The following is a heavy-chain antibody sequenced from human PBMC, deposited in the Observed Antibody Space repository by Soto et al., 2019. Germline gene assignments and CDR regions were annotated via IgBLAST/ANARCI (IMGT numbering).Heavy chain of an antibody. CDR3: AKDSHVGGSYYGAGAFDI. CDR1: GFTFSSYA. CDR2: ISGSGGST. J-gene: IGHJ3*02. Sequence: GGSLRLSCAASGFTFSSYAMSWVRQAPGKGLEWVSAISGSGGSTYYADSVKGRFTISRDNSKNTLYLQMNSLRAEDTAVYYCAKDSHVGGSYYGAGAFDIWGQGTMVTVSS. V-gene: IGHV3-23*01. D-gene: IGHD1-26*01.